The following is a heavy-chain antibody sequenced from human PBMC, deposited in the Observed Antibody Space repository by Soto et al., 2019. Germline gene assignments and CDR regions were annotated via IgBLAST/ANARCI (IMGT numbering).Heavy chain of an antibody. Sequence: SETLSLTCTVSGGSISSGGYYWSWIRQHPGKGLEWIGYIYYSGSTYYNPSLKSRVTISVGTSKNQFSLKLSSVTAADTAVYYCARAYGGNSDLDFQHWGQGTLVTVSS. CDR3: ARAYGGNSDLDFQH. CDR2: IYYSGST. J-gene: IGHJ1*01. D-gene: IGHD4-17*01. CDR1: GGSISSGGYY. V-gene: IGHV4-31*03.